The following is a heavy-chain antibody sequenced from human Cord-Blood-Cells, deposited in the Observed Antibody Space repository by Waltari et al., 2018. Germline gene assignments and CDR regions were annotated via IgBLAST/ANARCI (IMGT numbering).Heavy chain of an antibody. CDR3: ARGGSLGIINSLSWYFDL. V-gene: IGHV1-2*02. CDR1: GYTFTGYY. D-gene: IGHD3-16*01. J-gene: IGHJ2*01. Sequence: QVQLVQSGAEVKKPGASVKVSCKASGYTFTGYYMHWVRQAPGQGLEWMGWINPNSGGTNYAQKFQGRVTMTRNTSISTAYMELSRLRSDDTAVYYCARGGSLGIINSLSWYFDLWGRGTLVTVSS. CDR2: INPNSGGT.